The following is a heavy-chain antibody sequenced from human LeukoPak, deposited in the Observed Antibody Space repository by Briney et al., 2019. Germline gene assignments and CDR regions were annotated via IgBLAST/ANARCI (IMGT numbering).Heavy chain of an antibody. Sequence: SETLSLTCTVSGDSISSTTYFWDWIRQPPGKGLGWIGNIYNSASTHYNPSLKSRVTISVDTSKNHLSLRLSSVTAADTAVYYCARGIVVEPAAMSWFDSWGQGTLVTVSS. V-gene: IGHV4-39*02. CDR2: IYNSAST. D-gene: IGHD2-2*01. CDR1: GDSISSTTYF. CDR3: ARGIVVEPAAMSWFDS. J-gene: IGHJ5*01.